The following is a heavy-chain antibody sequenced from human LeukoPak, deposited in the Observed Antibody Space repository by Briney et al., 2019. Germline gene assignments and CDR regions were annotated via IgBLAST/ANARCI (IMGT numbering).Heavy chain of an antibody. CDR1: GFTFSSYA. J-gene: IGHJ4*02. Sequence: GGSLRLSCAASGFTFSSYAMHWVRQAPGKGLEWVAVISYDGSNKYYADSVKGRLTISRDNSKNTLYLQMNSLRAEDTAVYYCARGLGDDFWSGYYFDYWGQGTLVTVSS. CDR3: ARGLGDDFWSGYYFDY. V-gene: IGHV3-30-3*01. CDR2: ISYDGSNK. D-gene: IGHD3-3*01.